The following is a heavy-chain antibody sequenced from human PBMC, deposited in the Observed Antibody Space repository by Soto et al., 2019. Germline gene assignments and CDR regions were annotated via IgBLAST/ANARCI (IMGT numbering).Heavy chain of an antibody. Sequence: PGGSLRLSCAASGFTFSSYSMNWVRQAPGKGLEWVSSISSSSSYIYYADSVKGRFTISRDNAKNSLYLQMNSLRAEDTAVYYCARDISMWSGYWFDPWGQGTLVTVSS. V-gene: IGHV3-21*01. CDR3: ARDISMWSGYWFDP. CDR2: ISSSSSYI. J-gene: IGHJ5*02. D-gene: IGHD3-3*01. CDR1: GFTFSSYS.